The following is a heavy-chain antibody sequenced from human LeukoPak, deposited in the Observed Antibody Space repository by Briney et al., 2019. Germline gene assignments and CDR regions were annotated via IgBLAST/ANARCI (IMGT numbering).Heavy chain of an antibody. J-gene: IGHJ4*02. CDR3: ARVGTYGSGSYLSWLDY. D-gene: IGHD3-10*01. V-gene: IGHV4-59*01. CDR2: IYYSGST. CDR1: GGSISSYY. Sequence: PSQTLSLTCTVSGGSISSYYWSWIRQPPGKGLEWIGYIYYSGSTNYNPSLKSRVTISVDTSKNQFSLKLSSVTAADTAVYYCARVGTYGSGSYLSWLDYWGQGTLITVSS.